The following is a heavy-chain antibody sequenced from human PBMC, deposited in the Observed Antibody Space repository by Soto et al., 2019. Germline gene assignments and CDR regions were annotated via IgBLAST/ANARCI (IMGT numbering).Heavy chain of an antibody. CDR2: IFSSGST. CDR1: GDSISSFY. CDR3: AGARQYYYDSSGFNRRGMDV. V-gene: IGHV4-59*12. Sequence: PSETLSLTCTVSGDSISSFYWTWIRQPPGKGLEWVGYIFSSGSTNYNPSLKSRVTISVDTSENQFSLKLTSVTAADTAVYYCAGARQYYYDSSGFNRRGMDVWGQGTTVTVSS. D-gene: IGHD3-22*01. J-gene: IGHJ6*02.